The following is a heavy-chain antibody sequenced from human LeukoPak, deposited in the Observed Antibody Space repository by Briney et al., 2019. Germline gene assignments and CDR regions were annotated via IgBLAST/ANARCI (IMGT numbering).Heavy chain of an antibody. D-gene: IGHD4-17*01. CDR3: ARDIGPPYGDYNQFDY. J-gene: IGHJ4*02. CDR1: GYTSTSYY. Sequence: ASVKVSCKASGYTSTSYYMHWVRQAPGQGLEWMGIINPSGGSTSYARKFQGRVTMTRDTSTSTVYMELSSLRSEDTAVYYCARDIGPPYGDYNQFDYWGQGTLVTVSS. V-gene: IGHV1-46*01. CDR2: INPSGGST.